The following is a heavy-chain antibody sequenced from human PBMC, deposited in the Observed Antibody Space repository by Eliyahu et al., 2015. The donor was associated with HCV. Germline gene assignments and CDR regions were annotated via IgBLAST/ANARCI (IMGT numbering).Heavy chain of an antibody. V-gene: IGHV3-23*01. J-gene: IGHJ4*02. D-gene: IGHD2-15*01. CDR2: ISGSGGST. CDR1: GFTFSSYA. CDR3: AKVFPYCSGGSCRDY. Sequence: EVQLLESGGGLVQPGGSLRLSCAASGFTFSSYAMXWVRQAPGKGLXWVSAISGSGGSTYYADSVKGRFTISRDNSKNTLYLQMNSLRAEDTAVYYCAKVFPYCSGGSCRDYWGQGTLVTVSS.